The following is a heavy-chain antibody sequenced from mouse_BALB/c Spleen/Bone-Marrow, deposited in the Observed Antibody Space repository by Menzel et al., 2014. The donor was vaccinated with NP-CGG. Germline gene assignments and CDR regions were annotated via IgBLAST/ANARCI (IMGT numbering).Heavy chain of an antibody. CDR1: GFSLTSYG. V-gene: IGHV2-9*02. CDR2: IWAGGST. CDR3: ASPIYYDYPLFAY. D-gene: IGHD2-4*01. J-gene: IGHJ3*01. Sequence: VKLLKSGPGLVAPSQSLSITCTVSGFSLTSYGVHWVRQPPGKGLEWLGVIWAGGSTNYNSALMSRLSISKDNSKSQVFLKMNSLQTDDTAMYYCASPIYYDYPLFAYWGQGTLVTVSA.